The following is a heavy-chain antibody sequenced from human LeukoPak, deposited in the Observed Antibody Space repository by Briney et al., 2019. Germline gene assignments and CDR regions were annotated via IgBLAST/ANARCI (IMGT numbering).Heavy chain of an antibody. CDR3: ASLGTSNGGFDY. V-gene: IGHV4-39*01. CDR1: GGSISSNTYY. CDR2: IYYSGST. J-gene: IGHJ4*02. D-gene: IGHD2-8*01. Sequence: SETLSLTCTVSGGSISSNTYYWGWIRQPPGKGLEYIGSIYYSGSTYYNPSLKSRVIISVDTSKNQFSLKLSPVTAADTAVYYCASLGTSNGGFDYWGQGTLVTVSS.